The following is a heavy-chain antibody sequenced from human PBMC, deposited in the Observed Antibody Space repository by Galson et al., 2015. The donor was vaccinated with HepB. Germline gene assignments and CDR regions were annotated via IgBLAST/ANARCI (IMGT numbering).Heavy chain of an antibody. CDR1: GGTFSSYA. J-gene: IGHJ4*02. Sequence: QSGAEVKKPGESLKISCKASGGTFSSYAISWVRQAPGQGLEWMGRIIPILGIANYAQKFQGRVTITADKSTSTAYMELSSLRSEDTAVYYCARDAPKGVVVSPFDYWGQGTLVTVSS. CDR2: IIPILGIA. CDR3: ARDAPKGVVVSPFDY. D-gene: IGHD3-22*01. V-gene: IGHV1-69*04.